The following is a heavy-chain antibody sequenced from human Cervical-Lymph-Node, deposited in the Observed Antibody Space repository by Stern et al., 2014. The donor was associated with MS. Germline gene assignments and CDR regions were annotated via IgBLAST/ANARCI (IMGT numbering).Heavy chain of an antibody. D-gene: IGHD3-22*01. Sequence: VQLVESGGGVVQPGRSLRLSCVASGFTFNNYGMHWVRQVPGKGLEWVAVIWYGGSKKFYADSVKGRFTISRDDSKSSLYLQMNSLRAEDTGIYYCAGSIVAAEYFQHWGQGTLVTVSS. CDR3: AGSIVAAEYFQH. CDR1: GFTFNNYG. CDR2: IWYGGSKK. J-gene: IGHJ1*01. V-gene: IGHV3-33*01.